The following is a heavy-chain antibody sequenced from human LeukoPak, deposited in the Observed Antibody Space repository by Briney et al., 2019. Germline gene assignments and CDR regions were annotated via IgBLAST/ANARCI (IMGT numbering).Heavy chain of an antibody. CDR2: INHSGST. J-gene: IGHJ4*02. Sequence: PSETLSLTCAVYGGSFSGYYWSWIRQPPGKGLEWIGEINHSGSTNYNPSLKSRVTISVDTSKNQFSLKLSSVTAADTAVYYCARHSYDSSGYYEVIDYWGQGTLVTVSS. D-gene: IGHD3-22*01. CDR3: ARHSYDSSGYYEVIDY. CDR1: GGSFSGYY. V-gene: IGHV4-34*01.